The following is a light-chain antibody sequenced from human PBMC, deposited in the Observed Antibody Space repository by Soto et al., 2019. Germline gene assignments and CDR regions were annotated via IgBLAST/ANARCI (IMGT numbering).Light chain of an antibody. V-gene: IGKV3-15*01. CDR3: QQYRSWPRIT. Sequence: EIVMTQSPATLSASPGEGVTLSCRASQGVPSRIAWYQHKPGQAPRLLIYGASSRATGVPDRFSGTGSGTDFTLTISRLKSEDYAIYYCQQYRSWPRITFGQGTRLEIK. CDR1: QGVPSR. CDR2: GAS. J-gene: IGKJ5*01.